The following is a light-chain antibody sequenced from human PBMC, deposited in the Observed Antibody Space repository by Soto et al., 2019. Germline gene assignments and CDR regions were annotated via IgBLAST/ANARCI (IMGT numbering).Light chain of an antibody. CDR2: EVS. Sequence: QSALTQPASVSGSPGQSITLSCTGTSSDVGGYNYVSWYQQHPGKAPKLMIYEVSNRPSGVSNRFSGSKSGNTASLTISGLQAEDEADYYCSSYTSSSTSLYVFGTGTKLTVL. J-gene: IGLJ1*01. V-gene: IGLV2-14*01. CDR1: SSDVGGYNY. CDR3: SSYTSSSTSLYV.